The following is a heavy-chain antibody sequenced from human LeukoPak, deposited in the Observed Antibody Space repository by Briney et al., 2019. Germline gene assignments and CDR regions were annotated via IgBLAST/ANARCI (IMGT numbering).Heavy chain of an antibody. CDR2: IYWDDDK. D-gene: IGHD5-18*01. Sequence: RQPPGKALEWLALIYWDDDKRYSPSLKSRLTITKDTSKNQVVLTMTNMDPVDTATYYCAHRGYSYGYLAFDIWGQGTMATVSS. J-gene: IGHJ3*02. CDR3: AHRGYSYGYLAFDI. V-gene: IGHV2-5*02.